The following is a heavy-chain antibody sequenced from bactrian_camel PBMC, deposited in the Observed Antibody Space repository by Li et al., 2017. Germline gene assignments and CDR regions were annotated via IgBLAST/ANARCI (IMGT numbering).Heavy chain of an antibody. J-gene: IGHJ4*01. D-gene: IGHD2*01. CDR2: ITSLPSLFRAA. Sequence: VQLVESGGGLVQPGESLRLSCVASGITFSRHDMSWVRQAPGKEVEWVAGITSLPSLFRAASYADSVKGRFTISRDNANNTVNLMMNSLKPEDTAMYYCAANFGPYCSGPYLARRANFLGQGTQVTVS. V-gene: IGHV3S40*01. CDR1: GITFSRHD.